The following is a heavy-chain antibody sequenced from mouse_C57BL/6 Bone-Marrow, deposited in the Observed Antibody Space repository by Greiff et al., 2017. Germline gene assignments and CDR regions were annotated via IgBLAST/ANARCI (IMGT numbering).Heavy chain of an antibody. Sequence: QVQLQQPGAELVKPGASVKLSCTASGYTFTGYWMQWVKQRPGQGLEWIGEIDPTDSYTNYNQKFKGQATMTVDTSSSTAYLQLSSLTSEDTAVKYCGRRDGYSGFAYWGQGTLVTVSA. V-gene: IGHV1-50*01. CDR2: IDPTDSYT. J-gene: IGHJ3*01. CDR1: GYTFTGYW. CDR3: GRRDGYSGFAY. D-gene: IGHD2-3*01.